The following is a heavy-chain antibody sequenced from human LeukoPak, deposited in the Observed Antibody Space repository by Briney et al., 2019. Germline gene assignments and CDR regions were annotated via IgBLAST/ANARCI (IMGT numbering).Heavy chain of an antibody. D-gene: IGHD2-2*01. V-gene: IGHV3-7*01. CDR2: IKQDGSEK. J-gene: IGHJ6*03. CDR1: GFTFSSYE. CDR3: ARTRKGYCSSTSCYYYYYYYYMDV. Sequence: GGSLRLSCAASGFTFSSYEMNWVRQAPGKGLEWVANIKQDGSEKYYVDSVKGRFTISRDNAKNSLYLQMNSLRAEDTAVYYCARTRKGYCSSTSCYYYYYYYYMDVWGKGTTVTISS.